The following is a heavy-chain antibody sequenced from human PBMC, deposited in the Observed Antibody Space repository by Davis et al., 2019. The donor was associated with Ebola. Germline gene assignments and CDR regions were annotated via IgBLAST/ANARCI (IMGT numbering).Heavy chain of an antibody. D-gene: IGHD3-10*01. J-gene: IGHJ6*02. Sequence: SETLSLTCTVSGGSISSGGYYWSWIRQHPGKGLEWIGYIYYSGSTYYNPSLKSRVTISVDTSKNQFSLKLSSVTAADTAVYYCARRFGSGSYYYYGMDVWGQGTTVTVSS. CDR1: GGSISSGGYY. V-gene: IGHV4-31*03. CDR2: IYYSGST. CDR3: ARRFGSGSYYYYGMDV.